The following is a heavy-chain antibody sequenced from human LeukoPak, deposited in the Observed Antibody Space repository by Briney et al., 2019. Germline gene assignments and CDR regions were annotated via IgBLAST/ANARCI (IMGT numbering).Heavy chain of an antibody. Sequence: SETLSLTCTVSGGSISDYYWAWLRQPPGKGLEWIGYIYYRGTTNYNPSLKSRVTISVDTSKNQFSLKLSSVTAADTAVYYCARHTTILSSWSYWGQGTLVIVSS. CDR1: GGSISDYY. D-gene: IGHD6-13*01. CDR2: IYYRGTT. J-gene: IGHJ4*02. CDR3: ARHTTILSSWSY. V-gene: IGHV4-59*08.